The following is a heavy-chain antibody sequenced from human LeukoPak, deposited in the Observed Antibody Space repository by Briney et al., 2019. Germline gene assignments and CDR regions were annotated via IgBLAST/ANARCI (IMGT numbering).Heavy chain of an antibody. D-gene: IGHD5-18*01. Sequence: ASVKVSCKASGYTFTGYYMHWVRQAPGQGLEWMGWINPNSGGTNYAQKFQGRVTMTRDTSISTAYMELSRLRSDDTAVYYCARERRGYSYGSYYYYYMDVWGKGTTVTVSS. CDR1: GYTFTGYY. CDR2: INPNSGGT. CDR3: ARERRGYSYGSYYYYYMDV. J-gene: IGHJ6*03. V-gene: IGHV1-2*02.